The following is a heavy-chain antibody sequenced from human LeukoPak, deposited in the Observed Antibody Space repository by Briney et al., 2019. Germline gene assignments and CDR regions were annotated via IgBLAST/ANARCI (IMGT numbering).Heavy chain of an antibody. CDR2: ISYDGSNK. D-gene: IGHD6-13*01. CDR1: GFTFSSYA. V-gene: IGHV3-30-3*01. J-gene: IGHJ1*01. CDR3: ARPRYHLYSSSWYDYGGNFQH. Sequence: GGSLRLSCAASGFTFSSYAMHWVRQAPGKGLEWVAVISYDGSNKYYADSVKGRFTISRDNSKNTLYLQMNSLRAEDTAVYYCARPRYHLYSSSWYDYGGNFQHWGQGTLVTVSS.